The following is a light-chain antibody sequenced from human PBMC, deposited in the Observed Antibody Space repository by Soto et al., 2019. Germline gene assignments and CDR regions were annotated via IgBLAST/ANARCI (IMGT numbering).Light chain of an antibody. J-gene: IGKJ1*01. CDR2: KAS. V-gene: IGKV1-5*03. Sequence: DIQMTQSPSTLSGSVGDRVTITCRASQTISSWLAWYQQKPGKAPKLLIYKASTLKSGVPSRFSGSGSGTDFTLTISSPQPEDFATYYCQQSYSTPRTFGQGTKVDIK. CDR1: QTISSW. CDR3: QQSYSTPRT.